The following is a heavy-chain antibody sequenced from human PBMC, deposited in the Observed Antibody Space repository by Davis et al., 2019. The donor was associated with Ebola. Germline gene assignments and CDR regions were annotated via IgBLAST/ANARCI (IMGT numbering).Heavy chain of an antibody. Sequence: GESLKLSCASSGFTFRSYWMHWVRQAPGKGLVWVSRINSDGSSTSYADSVKGRFTISRDNAKNTLYLQMNSLRAEDTAVYYCARDVWVGDYYYGPDVWGQGTTVTVSS. CDR2: INSDGSST. J-gene: IGHJ6*02. D-gene: IGHD3-10*01. CDR3: ARDVWVGDYYYGPDV. CDR1: GFTFRSYW. V-gene: IGHV3-74*01.